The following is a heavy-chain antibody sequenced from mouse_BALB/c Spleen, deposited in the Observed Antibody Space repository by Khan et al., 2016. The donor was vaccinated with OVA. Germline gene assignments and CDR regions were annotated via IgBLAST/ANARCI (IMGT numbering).Heavy chain of an antibody. D-gene: IGHD2-14*01. V-gene: IGHV3-8*02. CDR2: IIYNGST. J-gene: IGHJ3*01. CDR1: GDSITSGY. Sequence: EVQLQESGPSLVKPSQTLSLTCSVTGDSITSGYWCWIRNFPGNKLEYLGYIIYNGSTYYNPSLKSRISITRHTSKNQYSLQLNSVATEYTASCCGTRSTYRFAFVYWAQGTLVTGSA. CDR3: TRSTYRFAFVY.